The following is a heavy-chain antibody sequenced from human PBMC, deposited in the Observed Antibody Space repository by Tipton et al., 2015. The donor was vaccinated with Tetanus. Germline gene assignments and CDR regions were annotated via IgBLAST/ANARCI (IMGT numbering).Heavy chain of an antibody. V-gene: IGHV4-34*01. CDR2: INHSGSS. J-gene: IGHJ6*02. CDR1: GGSFSGYY. D-gene: IGHD2-2*01. Sequence: TLSLTCAVYGGSFSGYYWSWIRQPPGKGLEWIGEINHSGSSNYNPSLKSRVTISVDTSKNQFSLKLSSVTAADTAVYYCARVSVVVVPAANYYYGMDVWGQGTTVTVSS. CDR3: ARVSVVVVPAANYYYGMDV.